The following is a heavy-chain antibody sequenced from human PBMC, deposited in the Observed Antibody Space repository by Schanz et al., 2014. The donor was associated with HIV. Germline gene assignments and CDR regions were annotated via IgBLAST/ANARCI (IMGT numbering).Heavy chain of an antibody. CDR1: GYTFTSQY. Sequence: QVQLVQSGAEVKKPGASVKVSCKASGYTFTSQYMHWVRQAPGQGLEWMGLINPYDGSTSNAQKCQGRVTMTRDTSTSTVYMQLSSLTSDDTAVYYCARSETIAARPVWYFDLWGRGTLVTVSS. CDR2: INPYDGST. CDR3: ARSETIAARPVWYFDL. J-gene: IGHJ2*01. V-gene: IGHV1-46*01. D-gene: IGHD6-6*01.